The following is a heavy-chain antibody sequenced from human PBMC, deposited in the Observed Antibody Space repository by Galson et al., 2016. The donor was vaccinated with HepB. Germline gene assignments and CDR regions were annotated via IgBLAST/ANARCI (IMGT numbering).Heavy chain of an antibody. J-gene: IGHJ4*02. CDR3: ARVEGSTIFGVVITPYYFDY. Sequence: SVKVSCKASGYSFTSYGISWVRQAPGQGLEWMGWISVYDANTNYAHKLQGRVTTNTDTSTSTAYMELRSLRSDDTAVYYCARVEGSTIFGVVITPYYFDYWGQGTLVTVSS. CDR2: ISVYDANT. CDR1: GYSFTSYG. D-gene: IGHD3-3*01. V-gene: IGHV1-18*01.